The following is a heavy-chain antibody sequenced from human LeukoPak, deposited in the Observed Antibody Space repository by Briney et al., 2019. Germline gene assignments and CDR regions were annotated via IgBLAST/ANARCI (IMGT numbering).Heavy chain of an antibody. J-gene: IGHJ6*03. Sequence: AAVKVSCKASGYTFTSYDINRVRQAPGEGLEWMGWMNPNRGNTDYAQKFQRRVTMTRNTSISTAYMHLSTVRSEDTAVYYCARVATSYYYSFMDVWGKGTTVTISS. CDR2: MNPNRGNT. V-gene: IGHV1-8*01. CDR3: ARVATSYYYSFMDV. CDR1: GYTFTSYD.